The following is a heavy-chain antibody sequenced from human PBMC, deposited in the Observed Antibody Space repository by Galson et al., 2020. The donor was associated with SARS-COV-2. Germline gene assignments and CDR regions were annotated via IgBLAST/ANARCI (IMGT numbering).Heavy chain of an antibody. J-gene: IGHJ5*02. CDR1: GGSFSGYY. V-gene: IGHV4-34*01. CDR3: ARATARGGYCSGGSCYSNWFDP. Sequence: SETLSLTCAVYGGSFSGYYWSWIRQPPGKGLEWIGEINHSGSTNYNPSLKSRVTISVDTSKNQFSLKLSSVTAADTAVYYCARATARGGYCSGGSCYSNWFDPWGQGTLVTVSS. CDR2: INHSGST. D-gene: IGHD2-15*01.